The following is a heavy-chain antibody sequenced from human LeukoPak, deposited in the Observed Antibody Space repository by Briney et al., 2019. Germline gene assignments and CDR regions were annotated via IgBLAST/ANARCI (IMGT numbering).Heavy chain of an antibody. CDR3: ATGDTAMVSFDY. Sequence: GGSLRLSCAASGFTFNSYSMNWVRQAPGKGLEWVSSISSSSSYIYYADSVKGRFTISRDNAKNSLYLQMNSLRAEDTAVYYCATGDTAMVSFDYWGQGTLVTVSS. CDR1: GFTFNSYS. CDR2: ISSSSSYI. V-gene: IGHV3-21*01. D-gene: IGHD5-18*01. J-gene: IGHJ4*02.